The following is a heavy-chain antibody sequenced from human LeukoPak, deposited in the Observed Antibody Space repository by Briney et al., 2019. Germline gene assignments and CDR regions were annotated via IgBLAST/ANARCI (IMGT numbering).Heavy chain of an antibody. CDR2: IYPGDSDT. Sequence: GASLQISCQGSGSIFTSYWIGWGRALAGKGLGWMGIIYPGDSDTRYSPSFQGQVTISADKATSTAYLQWSSLKAADTAMYYCARRYYYDSSDAFDIWGQGTMVTVSS. V-gene: IGHV5-51*01. D-gene: IGHD3-22*01. J-gene: IGHJ3*02. CDR3: ARRYYYDSSDAFDI. CDR1: GSIFTSYW.